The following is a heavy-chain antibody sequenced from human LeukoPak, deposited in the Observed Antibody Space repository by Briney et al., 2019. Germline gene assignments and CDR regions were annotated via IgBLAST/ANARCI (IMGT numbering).Heavy chain of an antibody. CDR3: ARVWSVVTPYFDY. J-gene: IGHJ4*02. V-gene: IGHV4-31*03. CDR2: IYYSGST. Sequence: SQTLSLTCTVSGGSISSGGYYWSWIRQHPGKALEWIGYIYYSGSTYYNPSLKSRVTISVDTSKNQFSLKLSSVTAADTAVYYCARVWSVVTPYFDYWGQGTLVTVSS. CDR1: GGSISSGGYY. D-gene: IGHD4-23*01.